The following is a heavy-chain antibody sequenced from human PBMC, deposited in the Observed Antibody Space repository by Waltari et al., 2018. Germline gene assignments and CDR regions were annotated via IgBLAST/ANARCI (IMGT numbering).Heavy chain of an antibody. CDR3: TSDHGLSWPLD. Sequence: EVHLVESGGGLVHPGDSVRLSCAASGVIVSNNYMSWVRQPPGKGLEWVSVIYRGGETHYADSVKGRFTISRDNSKNTLDLQMNNVRAEDTAVYYCTSDHGLSWPLDWGQGTMVTVSS. J-gene: IGHJ4*02. D-gene: IGHD6-13*01. CDR2: IYRGGET. V-gene: IGHV3-53*01. CDR1: GVIVSNNY.